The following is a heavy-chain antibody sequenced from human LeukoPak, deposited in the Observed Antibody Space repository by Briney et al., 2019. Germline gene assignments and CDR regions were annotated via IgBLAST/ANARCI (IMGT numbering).Heavy chain of an antibody. CDR1: GGSISSSSYY. CDR2: IYYSGST. CDR3: ARDTGYFDY. V-gene: IGHV4-39*02. J-gene: IGHJ4*02. D-gene: IGHD4-11*01. Sequence: SETLSLTCTVSGGSISSSSYYWGWIRQPPGKGLEWIGSIYYSGSTYYNPSLKSRVTISVDTSKNQFSLKLSSVTAADTAVYYCARDTGYFDYWGQGTLITVSS.